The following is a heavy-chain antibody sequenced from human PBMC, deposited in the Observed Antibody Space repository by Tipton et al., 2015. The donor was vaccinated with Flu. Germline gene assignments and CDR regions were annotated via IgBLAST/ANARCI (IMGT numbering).Heavy chain of an antibody. V-gene: IGHV4-59*01. J-gene: IGHJ4*02. CDR2: IYYSGST. CDR1: GGSISSYY. D-gene: IGHD3-10*01. Sequence: TLSLTCTVSGGSISSYYWSWIRQPPGKGLEWIGYIYYSGSTNYNPSLKSRVTISVDTSKNQFSLKLSSVTAADTAVYYCARDQNGSGKLDYCGQGTLVTVSS. CDR3: ARDQNGSGKLDY.